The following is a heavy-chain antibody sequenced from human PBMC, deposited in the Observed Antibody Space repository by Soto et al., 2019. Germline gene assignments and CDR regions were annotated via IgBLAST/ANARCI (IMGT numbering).Heavy chain of an antibody. CDR2: ISSSGSTI. Sequence: GGSLRLSCAASGFTFSDYYMSWIRQAPGKGLEWVSYISSSGSTIYYADSVKGRFTISRDNAKNSLYLQMNSLRAEDTAVYYCARLGDCSGGSCYLKYYYYYYYMDVWGKGTTVTVSS. J-gene: IGHJ6*03. V-gene: IGHV3-11*01. CDR3: ARLGDCSGGSCYLKYYYYYYYMDV. CDR1: GFTFSDYY. D-gene: IGHD2-15*01.